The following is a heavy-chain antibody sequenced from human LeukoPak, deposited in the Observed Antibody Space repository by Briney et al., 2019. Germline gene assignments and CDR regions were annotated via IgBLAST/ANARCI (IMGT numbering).Heavy chain of an antibody. CDR1: GFTFSNYA. CDR2: ISYDGTNK. CDR3: STEKFDN. J-gene: IGHJ4*02. Sequence: GGSLRPSCAASGFTFSNYAMHWVRQAPGKGLEWVAVISYDGTNKYYTDSVKGRFTISRDNSKNTLYLQMNSLRAEDTAVYYCSTEKFDNWGQGTLVTVSS. V-gene: IGHV3-30*04.